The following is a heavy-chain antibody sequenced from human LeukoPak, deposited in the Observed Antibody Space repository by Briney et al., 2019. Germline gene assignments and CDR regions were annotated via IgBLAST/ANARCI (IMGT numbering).Heavy chain of an antibody. V-gene: IGHV1-46*01. D-gene: IGHD2-2*01. J-gene: IGHJ5*02. CDR3: ATARRLEGYCSSITCLVPYNWLDP. Sequence: ASVKVSCKASGYTFTSSGIIWVRQAPGQGLEWMGIINPSGGSTSYAQKFQGRVTMTRDTSTSTVYMELRSLRSEDTAVYYCATARRLEGYCSSITCLVPYNWLDPWGQGTLVTVSS. CDR1: GYTFTSSG. CDR2: INPSGGST.